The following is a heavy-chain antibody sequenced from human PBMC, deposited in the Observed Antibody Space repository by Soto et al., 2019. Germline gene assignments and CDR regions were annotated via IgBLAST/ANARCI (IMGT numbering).Heavy chain of an antibody. Sequence: PSETLSLTCTVSGGSVSSGSYYWSWIRQPPGKGLEWIGYIYYSGSTNYNPSLKSRVTISVDTSKNQFSLKLSSVTAADTAVYYCARAPHDSSGYYLGRFDYWGQGTLVTVSS. D-gene: IGHD3-22*01. J-gene: IGHJ4*02. CDR3: ARAPHDSSGYYLGRFDY. CDR1: GGSVSSGSYY. V-gene: IGHV4-61*01. CDR2: IYYSGST.